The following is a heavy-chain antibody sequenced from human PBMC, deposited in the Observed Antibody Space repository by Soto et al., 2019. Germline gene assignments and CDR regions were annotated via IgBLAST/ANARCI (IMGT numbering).Heavy chain of an antibody. CDR3: TRAVRTGNYGMDV. Sequence: QVQLVQGGTEVKMAGSSVRISCEASGGTLSNYAVSWVRQAPGLGLEWMGGIIPIFGTTTYAQKFQGRITITADESTGRVYMDLTGLRSDYTAVFYCTRAVRTGNYGMDVWGQGTTVTVSS. CDR2: IIPIFGTT. J-gene: IGHJ6*02. CDR1: GGTLSNYA. V-gene: IGHV1-69*01.